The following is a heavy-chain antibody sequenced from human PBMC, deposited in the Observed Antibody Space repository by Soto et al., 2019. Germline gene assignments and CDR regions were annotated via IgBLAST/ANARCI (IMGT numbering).Heavy chain of an antibody. CDR3: ARPTYYYGSGSSEYYYYDGLDV. Sequence: EVQLVESGGGLVQPGGSPSLSCAASGFTFSSYSMNWVRQAPGKGLEWVSHISSSGRTIYYADSVKGRFTISRDNAKNSLYLQINSLRAEDTAVYYCARPTYYYGSGSSEYYYYDGLDVWGQGTTVTVSS. V-gene: IGHV3-48*01. CDR1: GFTFSSYS. J-gene: IGHJ6*02. D-gene: IGHD3-10*01. CDR2: ISSSGRTI.